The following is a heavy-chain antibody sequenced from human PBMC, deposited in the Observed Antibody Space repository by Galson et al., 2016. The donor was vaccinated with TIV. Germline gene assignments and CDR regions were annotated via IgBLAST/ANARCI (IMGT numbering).Heavy chain of an antibody. J-gene: IGHJ3*01. CDR2: IHFTGST. Sequence: TLSLTCSVSGVFISSGFSYLNWVRQSPGQCLEWIGYIHFTGSTYYNPSFQSRVSISVDTSESQFSLQLRSVTAADTAVYFCGRETYGDFDNSDAFDFWGRGTMVTVSS. D-gene: IGHD4-17*01. CDR1: GVFISSGFSY. V-gene: IGHV4-31*03. CDR3: GRETYGDFDNSDAFDF.